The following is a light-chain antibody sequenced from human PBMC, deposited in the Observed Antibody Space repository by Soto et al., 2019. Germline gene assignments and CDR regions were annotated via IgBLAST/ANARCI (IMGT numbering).Light chain of an antibody. V-gene: IGKV3-15*01. CDR1: QNVPNN. CDR2: GVF. CDR3: QQYNDWPLT. Sequence: EIVMTQAPATLSVSPGERATLSCRASQNVPNNLAWYQQKPGQAPRLLIYGVFARANGIPARFSGSGSGTEFTLTISSLQSEDFAVYYCQQYNDWPLTFGGGTKLEIK. J-gene: IGKJ4*01.